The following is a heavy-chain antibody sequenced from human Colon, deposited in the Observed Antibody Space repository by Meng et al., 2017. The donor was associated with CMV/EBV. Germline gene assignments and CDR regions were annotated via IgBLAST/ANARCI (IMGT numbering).Heavy chain of an antibody. CDR3: AKVLTGSLYYFES. J-gene: IGHJ4*02. D-gene: IGHD3-9*01. CDR2: IYSAGTST. CDR1: GFNFGQYD. Sequence: CAASGFNFGQYDMNWVRQAPGKGLEWVSLIYSAGTSTFYADSVKGRFTISRDNSKNTLYLQMKSLRAEDTAVYFCAKVLTGSLYYFESWGQGSLVTVSS. V-gene: IGHV3-23*03.